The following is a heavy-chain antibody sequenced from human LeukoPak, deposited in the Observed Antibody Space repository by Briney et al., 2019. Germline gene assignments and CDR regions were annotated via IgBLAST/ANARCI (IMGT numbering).Heavy chain of an antibody. CDR1: GYTFTSYY. D-gene: IGHD1-26*01. CDR2: INPNSGGT. J-gene: IGHJ4*02. Sequence: GASVEVSCKASGYTFTSYYIHWVRQAPGQGLEWKGWINPNSGGTNYAQKFQGRVTMTRDTSISTAYMELSRLRSDDTAVYYCARDLYSGSYYPPGYWGQGTLVTVSS. CDR3: ARDLYSGSYYPPGY. V-gene: IGHV1-2*02.